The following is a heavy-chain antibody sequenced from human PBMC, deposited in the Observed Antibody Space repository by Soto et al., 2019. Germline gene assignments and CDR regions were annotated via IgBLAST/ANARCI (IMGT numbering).Heavy chain of an antibody. CDR3: ARHHSWNLYCMDV. CDR2: ISSSSSYI. Sequence: LRLSCAASGFTFSSYSMNWVRQAPGKGLEWVSSISSSSSYIYYADSVKGRFTISRDNAKNSLYLQMNRLRAEDTAVYYCARHHSWNLYCMDVWGQGTTVTVSS. V-gene: IGHV3-21*01. D-gene: IGHD1-20*01. J-gene: IGHJ6*02. CDR1: GFTFSSYS.